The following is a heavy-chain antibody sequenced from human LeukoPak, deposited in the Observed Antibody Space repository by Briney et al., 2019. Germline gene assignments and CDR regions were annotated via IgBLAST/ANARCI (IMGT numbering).Heavy chain of an antibody. CDR1: GFTFSTYG. CDR2: ISGSGGST. V-gene: IGHV3-23*01. J-gene: IGHJ4*02. Sequence: GGSLRLSCAAFGFTFSTYGMSWVRQAPGKGLEWVSVISGSGGSTYYAASVKGRFTISRDNSKNTLYLQMNSLRAEDTAVYYCAKDRVTMVRGVIIMRGYWGQGTLVTVSS. D-gene: IGHD3-10*01. CDR3: AKDRVTMVRGVIIMRGY.